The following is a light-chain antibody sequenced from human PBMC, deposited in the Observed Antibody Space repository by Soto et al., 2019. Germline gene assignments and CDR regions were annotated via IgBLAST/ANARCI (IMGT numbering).Light chain of an antibody. Sequence: SALTQPASVSGSPGQSITISCTGTSSDIGAYNYVSWYQQHPGKAPKLMIYDVNIRPSGVSNRFSGSKSGNTASLTISGLQAEDEADYYCTSWTTSTTMIFGGGTKVTVL. CDR3: TSWTTSTTMI. V-gene: IGLV2-14*03. J-gene: IGLJ2*01. CDR1: SSDIGAYNY. CDR2: DVN.